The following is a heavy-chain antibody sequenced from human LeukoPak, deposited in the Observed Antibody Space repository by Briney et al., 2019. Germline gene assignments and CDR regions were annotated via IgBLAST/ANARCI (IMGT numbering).Heavy chain of an antibody. J-gene: IGHJ4*02. D-gene: IGHD3-22*01. CDR1: GVSISSYY. Sequence: SETLSLTCTVSGVSISSYYWSWIRQPPGKGLEWIGYIYYSGSTNYNPSLKSRVTISVDTSKNQFSLKLSSVTAADTAVYYCAGSGYYPTPDYWGQGTLVTVSS. V-gene: IGHV4-59*01. CDR3: AGSGYYPTPDY. CDR2: IYYSGST.